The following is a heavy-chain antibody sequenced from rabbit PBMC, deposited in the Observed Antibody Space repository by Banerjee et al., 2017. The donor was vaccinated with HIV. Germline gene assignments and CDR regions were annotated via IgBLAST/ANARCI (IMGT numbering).Heavy chain of an antibody. CDR2: INTATAKP. Sequence: QEQLEESGGGLVKPEGSLTLTCKASGFFFSDRDVMCWVRQAPGKGLEWIACINTATAKPVYATWAKGRFTISRTSSTTVTLRMTSLTAADRATYFCARDLLGVIGWNFYLWGPGTLVTVS. D-gene: IGHD1-1*01. V-gene: IGHV1S45*01. CDR3: ARDLLGVIGWNFYL. J-gene: IGHJ6*01. CDR1: GFFFSDRDV.